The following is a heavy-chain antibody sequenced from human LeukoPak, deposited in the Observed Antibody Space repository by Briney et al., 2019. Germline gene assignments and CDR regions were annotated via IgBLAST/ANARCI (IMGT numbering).Heavy chain of an antibody. CDR1: GYTFTDYY. CDR3: ARYVTGDYPREGENWFDP. Sequence: ASVKVSCKASGYTFTDYYMHWVRQAPGQGLEWMGWINPNSGGTDYAQKFQGRVTMTRDTSISTAYMELSSLRSEDTAVYYCARYVTGDYPREGENWFDPWGQGTLVTVSS. V-gene: IGHV1-2*02. J-gene: IGHJ5*02. D-gene: IGHD4-17*01. CDR2: INPNSGGT.